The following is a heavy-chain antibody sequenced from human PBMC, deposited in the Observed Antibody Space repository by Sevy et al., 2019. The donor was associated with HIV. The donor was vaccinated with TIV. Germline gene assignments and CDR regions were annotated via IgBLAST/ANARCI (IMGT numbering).Heavy chain of an antibody. J-gene: IGHJ4*02. CDR2: IWYDGSNK. CDR3: ARDPGMIVVVTAPDY. D-gene: IGHD3-22*01. Sequence: GGSLRLSCAASGFTFSSYGMHWVRQAPGKGLEWVAVIWYDGSNKYYADSVKGRFTISRENSKNTLYLQMNSLGAEDTAGYYCARDPGMIVVVTAPDYWGQGTLVTVSS. CDR1: GFTFSSYG. V-gene: IGHV3-33*01.